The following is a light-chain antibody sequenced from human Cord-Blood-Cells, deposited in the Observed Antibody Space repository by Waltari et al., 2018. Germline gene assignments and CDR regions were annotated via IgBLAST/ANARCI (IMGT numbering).Light chain of an antibody. J-gene: IGKJ4*01. CDR1: QGISSY. CDR3: QQLNSYALT. CDR2: AAS. Sequence: IQLTQSPSSLSASVGDRVTITCRASQGISSYLAWYQQKPGKAPKLLIYAASTMQSGVASRFSGSGSGTDCTLTISSLQPEDFATYYCQQLNSYALTFGGGTKVEIK. V-gene: IGKV1-9*01.